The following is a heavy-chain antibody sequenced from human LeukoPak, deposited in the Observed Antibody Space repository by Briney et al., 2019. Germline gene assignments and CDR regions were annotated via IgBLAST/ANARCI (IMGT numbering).Heavy chain of an antibody. Sequence: GGSLRLSCAASGFTFSSYWMHWVRQAPGKGLVWVSRINGVGSATSYADSVKGRFTISKDNAKTTLYLQINSLRAEDTSVYYCARGGSYRFDYWGQGTLVTVSP. J-gene: IGHJ4*02. CDR3: ARGGSYRFDY. D-gene: IGHD1-26*01. CDR2: INGVGSAT. V-gene: IGHV3-74*01. CDR1: GFTFSSYW.